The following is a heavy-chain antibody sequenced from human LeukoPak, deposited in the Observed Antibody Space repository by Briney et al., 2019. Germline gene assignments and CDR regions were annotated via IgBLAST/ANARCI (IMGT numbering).Heavy chain of an antibody. Sequence: SDTLSLTCAVSGYSISSSNWWGWIRQPPGKGLEWIGYIYYSGSTNYNPSHKSRVTMSVDTSKNQFSLKLSSVTALDTAVYYCARTATTAYFDYWGQGTLVTVSS. V-gene: IGHV4-28*06. J-gene: IGHJ4*02. CDR1: GYSISSSNW. CDR3: ARTATTAYFDY. D-gene: IGHD4-11*01. CDR2: IYYSGST.